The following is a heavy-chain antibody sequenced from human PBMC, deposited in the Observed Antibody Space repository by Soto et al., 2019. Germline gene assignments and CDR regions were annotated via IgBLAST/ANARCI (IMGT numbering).Heavy chain of an antibody. Sequence: GGSLRLSCAASGFTFSSYEMNWVRQAPGKGLEWVSYISSSGSTIYYADSVKGRFTISRDNAKNSLYLQMNSLRAEDTAVYYCARASSGYSYGLYYYYGMDVWGQGTTVTVSS. D-gene: IGHD5-18*01. J-gene: IGHJ6*02. CDR2: ISSSGSTI. CDR1: GFTFSSYE. CDR3: ARASSGYSYGLYYYYGMDV. V-gene: IGHV3-48*03.